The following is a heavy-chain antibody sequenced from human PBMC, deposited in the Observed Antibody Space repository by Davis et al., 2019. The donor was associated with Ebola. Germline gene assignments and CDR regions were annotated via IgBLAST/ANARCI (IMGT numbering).Heavy chain of an antibody. CDR2: MNPYSGHT. CDR1: EYSFTSYD. CDR3: ARGYSPKCRGGDCVNDF. Sequence: AASVKVSCKASEYSFTSYDINWVRQASGQGLEWMGWMNPYSGHTGYVDKFKGRVTMTRNPSISTAYMELSSLRIDDTAVYYCARGYSPKCRGGDCVNDFWGQGTLVTVSS. V-gene: IGHV1-8*01. D-gene: IGHD2-21*02. J-gene: IGHJ4*02.